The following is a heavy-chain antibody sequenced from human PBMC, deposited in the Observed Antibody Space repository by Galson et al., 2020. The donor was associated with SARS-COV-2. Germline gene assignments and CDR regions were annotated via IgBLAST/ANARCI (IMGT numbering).Heavy chain of an antibody. D-gene: IGHD3-10*01. CDR1: GFTFSSYA. J-gene: IGHJ6*02. V-gene: IGHV3-23*01. Sequence: GESLKISCAASGFTFSSYAMSWVRQAPGKGLEWVSAISGSGGSTYYADSVKGRFTISRDNSKNTLYLQMNSLRAEDTAVYYCAKDWKDGGYGAGSHSEGTYYYYGMDVWGQGTTVTVSS. CDR3: AKDWKDGGYGAGSHSEGTYYYYGMDV. CDR2: ISGSGGST.